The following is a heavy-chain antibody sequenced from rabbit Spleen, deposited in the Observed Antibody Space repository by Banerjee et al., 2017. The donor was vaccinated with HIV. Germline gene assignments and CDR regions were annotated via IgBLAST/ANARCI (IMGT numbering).Heavy chain of an antibody. V-gene: IGHV1S40*01. CDR2: IYISGGST. J-gene: IGHJ4*01. CDR1: GFDLSSYYY. D-gene: IGHD7-1*01. CDR3: ARSNVYITRRCGL. Sequence: QSLEESGGDLVKPGASLTLTCTASGFDLSSYYYMCWVRQAPGKGLEWIACIYISGGSTYYASWAKGRFTISETSSTTVTLQMTSLTAADTATYFCARSNVYITRRCGLWGQGTLVT.